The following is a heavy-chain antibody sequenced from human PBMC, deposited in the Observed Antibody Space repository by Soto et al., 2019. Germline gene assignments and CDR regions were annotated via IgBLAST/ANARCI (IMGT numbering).Heavy chain of an antibody. V-gene: IGHV4-61*08. CDR1: GGSVGSGDYY. D-gene: IGHD3-10*01. CDR2: LYNAGSP. Sequence: PSETLSLTCSVSGGSVGSGDYYWNWIRQAPGKGLEWIGYLYNAGSPNYNPSLRSRVTISGDTSKNQFSLKMNSVTAADTAVYYCARDYLWFRDNLAHYNHGLDVWGPGTTLTVSS. J-gene: IGHJ6*02. CDR3: ARDYLWFRDNLAHYNHGLDV.